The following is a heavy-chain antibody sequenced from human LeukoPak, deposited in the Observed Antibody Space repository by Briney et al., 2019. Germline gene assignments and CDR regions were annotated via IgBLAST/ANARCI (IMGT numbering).Heavy chain of an antibody. Sequence: SQTLSLTCTVSGGSISSGGYYWSWIRQHPGKGLEWIGYIYYSGSTYYNPSLKSRVTISVDTSKNQFSLKPSSVTAADTAVYYCARGMATFSYYFDYWGQGTLVTVSS. V-gene: IGHV4-31*03. CDR2: IYYSGST. D-gene: IGHD5-24*01. J-gene: IGHJ4*02. CDR1: GGSISSGGYY. CDR3: ARGMATFSYYFDY.